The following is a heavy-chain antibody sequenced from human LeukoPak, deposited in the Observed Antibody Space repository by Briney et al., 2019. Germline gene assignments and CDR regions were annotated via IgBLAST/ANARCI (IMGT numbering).Heavy chain of an antibody. CDR1: GYTFTSYD. CDR3: ARGQWEDGGNWFDP. D-gene: IGHD1-26*01. CDR2: MNPNSGNT. Sequence: GASVKVSCKASGYTFTSYDINWVRQATGQGPEWMGWMNPNSGNTGYAQSFQGRVTMTRDTSLSTAYMELSSLRSDDTAVYYCARGQWEDGGNWFDPWGQGTLVTVSS. J-gene: IGHJ5*02. V-gene: IGHV1-8*01.